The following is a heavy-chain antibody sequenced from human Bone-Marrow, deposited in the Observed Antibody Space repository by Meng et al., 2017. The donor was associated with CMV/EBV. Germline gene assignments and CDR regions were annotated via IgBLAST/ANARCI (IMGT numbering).Heavy chain of an antibody. V-gene: IGHV3-7*03. J-gene: IGHJ5*02. CDR3: ARDLGFMTTGPNWFDP. CDR2: IKQDGSEK. CDR1: GFTFSSYW. Sequence: GGSLRLSCAASGFTFSSYWMSWVRQAPGKGLEWVANIKQDGSEKYYVDSVKGRFTISRDNAKNSLYLQMNSLRAEDTALYYCARDLGFMTTGPNWFDPWGQGTLVTVSS. D-gene: IGHD4-17*01.